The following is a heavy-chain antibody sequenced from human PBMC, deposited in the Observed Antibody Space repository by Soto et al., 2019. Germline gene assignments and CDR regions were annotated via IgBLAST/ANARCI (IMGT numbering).Heavy chain of an antibody. CDR1: GFTVSSNY. J-gene: IGHJ4*02. Sequence: GGSLRLSCAASGFTVSSNYMSWVRQAPGKGLEWVSVIYSGGSTYYADSVKGRFTISRDNSKNTLYLQMKSLRAEDTAVYYCASSVITMIVVVIYYFDYWGQGTLVTVSS. CDR2: IYSGGST. V-gene: IGHV3-53*01. CDR3: ASSVITMIVVVIYYFDY. D-gene: IGHD3-22*01.